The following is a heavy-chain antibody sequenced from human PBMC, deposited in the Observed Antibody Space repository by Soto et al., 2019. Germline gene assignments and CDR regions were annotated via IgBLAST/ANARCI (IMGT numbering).Heavy chain of an antibody. Sequence: QVQLVQAGGGVVQPGGSLRLSCVGSGFTFSNYGMHWVRQPPGKGLEWVALISDDGDKRYYADSVRGRLIISRDNSKVTLYLQMNRLGPDDTAVYFCAKARVRIVGANSFDYWGQGPPVTVSS. CDR2: ISDDGDKR. CDR1: GFTFSNYG. J-gene: IGHJ4*02. CDR3: AKARVRIVGANSFDY. D-gene: IGHD1-26*01. V-gene: IGHV3-30*18.